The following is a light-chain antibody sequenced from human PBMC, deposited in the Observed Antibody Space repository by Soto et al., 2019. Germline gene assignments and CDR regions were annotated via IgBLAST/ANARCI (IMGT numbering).Light chain of an antibody. V-gene: IGKV1-5*03. Sequence: DIQMTQSPSTLSASVGDRVTITCRASQNINDGLAWYQQKPGKAPNLLIYKASILESGVPSRFSGSRSGTEFTLTISSLQPDDFVTYFCQSYDSYSYTFGQGTKLEIK. J-gene: IGKJ2*01. CDR1: QNINDG. CDR2: KAS. CDR3: QSYDSYSYT.